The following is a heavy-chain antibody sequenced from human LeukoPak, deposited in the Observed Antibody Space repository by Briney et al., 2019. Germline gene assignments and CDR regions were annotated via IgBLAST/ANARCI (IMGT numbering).Heavy chain of an antibody. Sequence: GRSLRLSCAASGFTFSSYGIHWVRQAPGKGLEWVAGISHDGNDKYSADFVEGRFTISRDTSNNTLYLQMSSLTTEDTAVYYCAKAQGTLVNFYAYGMDVWGHGTTVTVSS. CDR2: ISHDGNDK. J-gene: IGHJ6*02. D-gene: IGHD3-22*01. V-gene: IGHV3-30*18. CDR3: AKAQGTLVNFYAYGMDV. CDR1: GFTFSSYG.